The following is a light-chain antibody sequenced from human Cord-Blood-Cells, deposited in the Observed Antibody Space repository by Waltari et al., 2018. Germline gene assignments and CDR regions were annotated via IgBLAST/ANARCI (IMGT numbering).Light chain of an antibody. V-gene: IGLV2-14*01. J-gene: IGLJ3*02. Sequence: QSALTQPASVSGSPGQSITIPCTGTSSDVGGYNYVSWYQQHPCKAPKLMIYEVSNRPSGVSNRFSGSKSGNTASLTISGLQAEDEADYYCSSYTSSSIVFGGGTKLTVL. CDR3: SSYTSSSIV. CDR2: EVS. CDR1: SSDVGGYNY.